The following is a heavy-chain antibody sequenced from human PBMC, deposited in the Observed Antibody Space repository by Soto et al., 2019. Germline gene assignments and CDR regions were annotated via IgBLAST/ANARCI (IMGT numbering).Heavy chain of an antibody. D-gene: IGHD6-19*01. J-gene: IGHJ4*02. CDR2: IYYSGST. Sequence: PSETLSLTCTVSGGSISSSSYYWGWIRQPPGKGLEWIGSIYYSGSTYYNPSLKSRVTISVDTSKNQFSLKLSSVTAADTAVYYCARQGYSSGWRHFDYWGQGTLVTVSS. CDR3: ARQGYSSGWRHFDY. CDR1: GGSISSSSYY. V-gene: IGHV4-39*01.